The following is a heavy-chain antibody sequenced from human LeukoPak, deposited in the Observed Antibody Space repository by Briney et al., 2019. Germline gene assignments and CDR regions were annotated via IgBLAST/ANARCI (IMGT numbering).Heavy chain of an antibody. D-gene: IGHD6-19*01. J-gene: IGHJ4*02. V-gene: IGHV4-59*01. CDR2: IYYSGST. CDR3: ARARWYSSGWYGYYFDY. Sequence: SETLSLTCAVYGGSISSYYWSWIRQPPGKGLEWIGYIYYSGSTNYNPSLKSRVTISVDTSKNQFSLKLSSVTAADTAVYYCARARWYSSGWYGYYFDYWGQGTLVTVSS. CDR1: GGSISSYY.